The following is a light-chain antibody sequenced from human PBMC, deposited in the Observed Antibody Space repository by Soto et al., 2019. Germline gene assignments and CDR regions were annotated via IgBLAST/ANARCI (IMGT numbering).Light chain of an antibody. V-gene: IGKV3-20*01. Sequence: EIVMTQSPGTLSLSPGERATLSCRASQSVSSSFLAWYQQKPGQAPRLLIYGASRRATGTPDRFSGSGSGTDFTLTISRLEPEDLAVYYSQQYGSSPQTFGQGTKVEIK. CDR2: GAS. J-gene: IGKJ1*01. CDR1: QSVSSSF. CDR3: QQYGSSPQT.